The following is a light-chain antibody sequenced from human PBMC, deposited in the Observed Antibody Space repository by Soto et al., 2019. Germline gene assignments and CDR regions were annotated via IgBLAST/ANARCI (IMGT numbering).Light chain of an antibody. CDR3: CSYAGSSTLV. V-gene: IGLV2-23*02. Sequence: QSALTQPASVSGSPGQSITISCTGTSSDVGNYNLVSWYQQHPGKAPKFMIYEVTKRPSGVSDRFSGSKSGNTASLTISGLQTEDAADYYCCSYAGSSTLVFGGGTQLTVL. CDR2: EVT. CDR1: SSDVGNYNL. J-gene: IGLJ2*01.